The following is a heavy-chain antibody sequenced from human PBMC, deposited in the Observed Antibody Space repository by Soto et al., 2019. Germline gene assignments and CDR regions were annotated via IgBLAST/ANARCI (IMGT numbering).Heavy chain of an antibody. J-gene: IGHJ4*02. D-gene: IGHD6-25*01. Sequence: LRLSCAASGFTFSSYGMHWVRQAPGKGLEWVAVISYDGSNKYYADSVKGRFTISRDNSKNTLYLQMNSLRAEDTAVYYCAKALVPGYRLPYYFDYWGQGTLVTVSS. V-gene: IGHV3-30*18. CDR1: GFTFSSYG. CDR2: ISYDGSNK. CDR3: AKALVPGYRLPYYFDY.